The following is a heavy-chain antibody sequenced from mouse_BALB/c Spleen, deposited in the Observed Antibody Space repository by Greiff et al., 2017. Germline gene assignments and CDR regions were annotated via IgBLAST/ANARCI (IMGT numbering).Heavy chain of an antibody. CDR3: AGDGYSAWFAY. V-gene: IGHV3-2*02. CDR2: ISYSGST. D-gene: IGHD2-3*01. CDR1: GYSITSDYA. J-gene: IGHJ3*01. Sequence: EVKLMESGPGLVKPSQSLSLTCTVTGYSITSDYAWNWIRQFPGNKLEWMGYISYSGSTSYNPSLKSRISITRDTSKNQFFLQLNSVTTEDTATYYCAGDGYSAWFAYWGQGTLVTVSA.